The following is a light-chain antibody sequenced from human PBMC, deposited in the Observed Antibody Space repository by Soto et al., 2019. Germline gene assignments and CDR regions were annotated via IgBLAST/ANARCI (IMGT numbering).Light chain of an antibody. J-gene: IGLJ2*01. CDR1: SSNIGANYD. V-gene: IGLV1-40*01. CDR2: ANT. Sequence: QSVLTQPPSVSGAPGQRVTISCTGSSSNIGANYDVHWYHHLPGTAPKLLIYANTNRPSGVSDRFSGSKSGTSASLAITGLQAEYEGDFYCQSYDGSLNSVIFGGGTKLTVL. CDR3: QSYDGSLNSVI.